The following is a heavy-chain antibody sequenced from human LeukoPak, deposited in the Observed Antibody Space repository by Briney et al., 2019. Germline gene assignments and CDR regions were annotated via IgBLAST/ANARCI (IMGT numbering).Heavy chain of an antibody. V-gene: IGHV4-59*12. J-gene: IGHJ4*02. CDR3: ASLVGILGSGSSFDY. CDR1: GGSISSYY. CDR2: IYYSGST. D-gene: IGHD3-10*01. Sequence: SETLSLTCTVSGGSISSYYWSWIRQPPGKGLEWIGYIYYSGSTYYNPSLKSRVTISVDTSKNQFSLKLSSVTAADTAVYYCASLVGILGSGSSFDYWGQGTLVTVSS.